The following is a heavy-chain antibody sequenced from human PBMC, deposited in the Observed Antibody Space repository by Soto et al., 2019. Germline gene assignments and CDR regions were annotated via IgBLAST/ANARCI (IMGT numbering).Heavy chain of an antibody. CDR1: GYTFFTYD. CDR3: ARPHGPTTSEKWFDP. V-gene: IGHV1-18*01. D-gene: IGHD5-12*01. Sequence: QVHLVQSGVEVKTPGASVKVSCQASGYTFFTYDISWVRQAPGQGLEWMGWISTYSGDTKYAQKFQGRVTMTTDTSTTTAFLELRSLRSDDTAVSYCARPHGPTTSEKWFDPWGQGTLVTVSS. CDR2: ISTYSGDT. J-gene: IGHJ5*02.